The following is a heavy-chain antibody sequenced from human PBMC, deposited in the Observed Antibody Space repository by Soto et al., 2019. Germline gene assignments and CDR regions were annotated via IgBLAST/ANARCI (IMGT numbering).Heavy chain of an antibody. CDR1: GYPFTSYY. CDR3: AREMYTISGRAIDY. V-gene: IGHV1-46*01. J-gene: IGHJ4*01. CDR2: INTSYGST. D-gene: IGHD1-26*01. Sequence: ASVMGPCKASGYPFTSYYVHWVRQAPGQGLEWIGFINTSYGSTSYPQKFQGRVTMTRDTSTSTVYMEVSSLRSEDTAVYYGAREMYTISGRAIDYWG.